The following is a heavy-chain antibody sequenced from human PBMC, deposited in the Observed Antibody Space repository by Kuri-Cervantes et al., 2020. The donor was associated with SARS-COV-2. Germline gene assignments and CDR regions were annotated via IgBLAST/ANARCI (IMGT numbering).Heavy chain of an antibody. Sequence: GGSLRLSCAASGFTFSSYWMHWVRQAPGKGLVWVSRINSDGSSTSYADSVKGRFTISRDNAKNTLYLQMNSLRAEDTAVYYCAKLTYYDSGGDYWGQGTLVTVSS. CDR1: GFTFSSYW. CDR3: AKLTYYDSGGDY. CDR2: INSDGSST. V-gene: IGHV3-74*01. J-gene: IGHJ4*02. D-gene: IGHD3-22*01.